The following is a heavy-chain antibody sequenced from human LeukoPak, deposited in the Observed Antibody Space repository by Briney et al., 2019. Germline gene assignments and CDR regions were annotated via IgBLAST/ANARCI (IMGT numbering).Heavy chain of an antibody. CDR1: GFTSTTST. CDR3: AADQPRYPDAFDI. Sequence: GASVKVSCKASGFTSTTSTMQWVRQARGQRLERIGWIVVGSGDTNYAEKFQERVTITRDMSTSTVYMELSSLRSDDTAVYYCAADQPRYPDAFDIWGQGTMVTVSS. D-gene: IGHD1-1*01. V-gene: IGHV1-58*02. CDR2: IVVGSGDT. J-gene: IGHJ3*02.